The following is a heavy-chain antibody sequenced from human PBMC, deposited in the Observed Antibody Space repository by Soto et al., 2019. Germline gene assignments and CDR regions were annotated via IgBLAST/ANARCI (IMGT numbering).Heavy chain of an antibody. CDR2: ISYDGSRK. V-gene: IGHV3-30-3*01. CDR3: ARGDREDIEEVVGVRPGEYSMDV. J-gene: IGHJ6*02. Sequence: QVHLVESGGGVVQPGSSLRLSCAASEFTFRIFAMHWLRQSPGKGLEWVAVISYDGSRKADSVKGRFTVSRDNSWNTLYLQMNSLRAEGTAIYACARGDREDIEEVVGVRPGEYSMDVWGQGTTVTVSS. D-gene: IGHD1-26*01. CDR1: EFTFRIFA.